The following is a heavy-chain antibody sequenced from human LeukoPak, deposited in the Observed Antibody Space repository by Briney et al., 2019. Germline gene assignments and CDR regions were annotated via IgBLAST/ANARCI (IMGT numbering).Heavy chain of an antibody. CDR1: GGSISSGSYY. CDR2: IYSSGST. Sequence: PSETLSLTCTVSGGSISSGSYYWSWTRQPAGGGREWIGRIYSSGSTNNNPSRKSRTTLSVDTSNNQFSLKLSSVPAAGTAGDCGASRIAGLSRDLWFDPWGQGTLVTVSS. D-gene: IGHD2-21*01. J-gene: IGHJ5*02. V-gene: IGHV4-61*02. CDR3: ASRIAGLSRDLWFDP.